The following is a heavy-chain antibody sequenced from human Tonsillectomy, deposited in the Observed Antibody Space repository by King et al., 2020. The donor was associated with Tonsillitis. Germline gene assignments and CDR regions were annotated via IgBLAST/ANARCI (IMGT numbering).Heavy chain of an antibody. CDR1: GDSISSHY. D-gene: IGHD3-22*01. CDR2: ISNTGSP. J-gene: IGHJ5*02. V-gene: IGHV4-59*11. CDR3: ARTGYYDTSGYYSA. Sequence: VQLQESGPGLVKPSETLSLTCTVSGDSISSHYWSWIRQPPGKGLEWIGFISNTGSPYYNPTLQSRFSMSVDTSKNQFILKMTSVTAADTAVYYGARTGYYDTSGYYSAWGQGALVTVSS.